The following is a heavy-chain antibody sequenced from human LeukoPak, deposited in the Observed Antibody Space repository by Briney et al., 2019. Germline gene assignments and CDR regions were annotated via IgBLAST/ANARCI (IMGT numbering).Heavy chain of an antibody. Sequence: GGSLRLSCAASGFTFSDYYMSWIRQAPGKGLEWVSCISTSGSTIYYADSMKGRFTISRDNAKSSLYLQMNSLRAEDTAVYYCARQRVGATKAEDIWGQGTLVTVSS. J-gene: IGHJ4*02. CDR2: ISTSGSTI. V-gene: IGHV3-11*01. CDR1: GFTFSDYY. CDR3: ARQRVGATKAEDI. D-gene: IGHD1-26*01.